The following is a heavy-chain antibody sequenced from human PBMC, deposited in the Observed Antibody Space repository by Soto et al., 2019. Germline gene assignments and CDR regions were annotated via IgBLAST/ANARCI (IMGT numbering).Heavy chain of an antibody. J-gene: IGHJ6*02. V-gene: IGHV1-69*01. CDR1: GGTFSSYA. Sequence: QVQLVQSGAEVNKPGSSVKVSCRASGGTFSSYAISWVRQAPGPGLEWMGGIIPIFGTANYAQKFQGRVTITADESTSTAYMELSSLRSEDTAVYYCARYSSSWPYYYYYYGMDVWGQGTTVTVSS. CDR3: ARYSSSWPYYYYYYGMDV. D-gene: IGHD6-13*01. CDR2: IIPIFGTA.